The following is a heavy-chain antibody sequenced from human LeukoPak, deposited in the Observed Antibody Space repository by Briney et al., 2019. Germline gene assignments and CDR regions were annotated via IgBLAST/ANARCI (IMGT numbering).Heavy chain of an antibody. J-gene: IGHJ6*03. CDR1: GFTFSSYS. CDR2: ISSSSSYV. V-gene: IGHV3-21*01. D-gene: IGHD5-24*01. CDR3: ARVADDYPFNYMDV. Sequence: PGGSLRLSCAASGFTFSSYSMNWVRQALGKGLEWVSSISSSSSYVYYADSVKGRFTISRDNAKNSLYLQMNSLRAEDTAVYYCARVADDYPFNYMDVWGKGTTVTVSS.